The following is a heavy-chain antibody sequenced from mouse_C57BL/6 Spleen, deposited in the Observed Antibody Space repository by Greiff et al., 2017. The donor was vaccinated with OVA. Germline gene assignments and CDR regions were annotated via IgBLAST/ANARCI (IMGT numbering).Heavy chain of an antibody. CDR1: GYTFTSYW. V-gene: IGHV1-64*01. J-gene: IGHJ2*01. CDR3: ARTPTTVVFDY. CDR2: IHPNSGST. Sequence: QVQLQQPGAELVKPGASVKLSCKASGYTFTSYWMHWVKQRPGQGLEWIGMIHPNSGSTNYNEKFKSKATLTVDKSSSTAYMQLSSLTSEDSAVYYCARTPTTVVFDYWGQGTTLTVSS. D-gene: IGHD1-1*01.